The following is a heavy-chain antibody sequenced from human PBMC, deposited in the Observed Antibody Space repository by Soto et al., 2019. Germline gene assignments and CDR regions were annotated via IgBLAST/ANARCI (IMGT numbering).Heavy chain of an antibody. Sequence: SETLSLTCTVSNGSVSGYYWSWIRQSPGKGLEWIGYIYYSGYTNYNPSLKSRVTISVDTSKNQFSLRLTSVTAADTAVYYCARGIVATETFDYWGQGTLVTVSS. CDR3: ARGIVATETFDY. CDR1: NGSVSGYY. D-gene: IGHD5-12*01. V-gene: IGHV4-59*08. CDR2: IYYSGYT. J-gene: IGHJ4*02.